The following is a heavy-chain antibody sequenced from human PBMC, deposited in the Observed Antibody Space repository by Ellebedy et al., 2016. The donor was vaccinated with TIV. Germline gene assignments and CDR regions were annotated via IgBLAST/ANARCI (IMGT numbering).Heavy chain of an antibody. CDR2: IIPIFGTA. CDR3: ARGVAGQLATLSFDY. V-gene: IGHV1-69*13. Sequence: ASVKVSCKASGGTFSSYAISWVRQAPGQGLEWMGGIIPIFGTANYAQKFQGRVPITADESTSTAYMGLSSLRSEDTAVYYCARGVAGQLATLSFDYWGQGTLVTVSS. J-gene: IGHJ4*02. D-gene: IGHD6-19*01. CDR1: GGTFSSYA.